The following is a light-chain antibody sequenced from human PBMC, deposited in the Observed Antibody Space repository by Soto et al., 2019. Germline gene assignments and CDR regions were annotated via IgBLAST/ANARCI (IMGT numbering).Light chain of an antibody. CDR1: SSDVGGYNY. CDR2: EVS. J-gene: IGLJ7*01. V-gene: IGLV2-8*01. CDR3: SSYAGSNNLV. Sequence: QSVLTQPPSASGSPGQSVTISCTGTSSDVGGYNYLSWYQHHPGKAPKLMIYEVSKRPSGVPDRFSGSKSGNTASLTVSGLQAEDEADYYCSSYAGSNNLVFGGGTQLTVL.